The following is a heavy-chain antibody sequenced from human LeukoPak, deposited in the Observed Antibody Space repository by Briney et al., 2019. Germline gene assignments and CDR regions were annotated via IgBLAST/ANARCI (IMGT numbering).Heavy chain of an antibody. CDR2: IYTSGST. Sequence: SETLSLTCTVSGGSISSGSYYWSWIRQPVGKGLEWIGRIYTSGSTNYNPSLNSRVTISVGKSKNQFSLKLSSVTAADTAVYYCARHFRLLLWFGEFRKYQGIDYWGQGTLVTVSS. CDR1: GGSISSGSYY. V-gene: IGHV4-61*02. D-gene: IGHD3-10*01. CDR3: ARHFRLLLWFGEFRKYQGIDY. J-gene: IGHJ4*02.